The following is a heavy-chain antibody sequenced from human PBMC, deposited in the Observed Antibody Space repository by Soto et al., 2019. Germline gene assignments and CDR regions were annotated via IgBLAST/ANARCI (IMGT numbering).Heavy chain of an antibody. D-gene: IGHD1-26*01. CDR2: ISWDGGST. CDR1: GFTFDYYT. J-gene: IGHJ6*02. Sequence: PGGSRRRSWAASGFTFDYYTMHGVRQAPGKGLEWVSLISWDGGSTYYADSVKGRFTISRDNSKNSLYLQMNSLRTEDTALYYCAKDMQVGGMDVWGQGTTVTVSS. V-gene: IGHV3-43*01. CDR3: AKDMQVGGMDV.